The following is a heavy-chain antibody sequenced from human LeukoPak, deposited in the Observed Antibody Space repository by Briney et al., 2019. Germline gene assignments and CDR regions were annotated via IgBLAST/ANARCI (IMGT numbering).Heavy chain of an antibody. CDR2: IYHSGST. CDR1: GGSISSSNW. J-gene: IGHJ5*02. D-gene: IGHD6-6*01. V-gene: IGHV4-4*02. CDR3: ARLTEDSSSASWFDP. Sequence: SETLSLTCAVSGGSISSSNWWSWVRQPPGKGLEWIGEIYHSGSTNYNPSLKSRVTIYVDKSKNEFSLKVSSVTAADTAVYYCARLTEDSSSASWFDPWGQGTLVTVSS.